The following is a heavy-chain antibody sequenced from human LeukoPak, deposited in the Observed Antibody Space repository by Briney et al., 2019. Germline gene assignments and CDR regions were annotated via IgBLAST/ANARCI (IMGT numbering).Heavy chain of an antibody. J-gene: IGHJ4*02. V-gene: IGHV5-51*01. Sequence: GESLKISCKGSGYSFTSYWIGWVRQMPGKGLEWMGIIYPGDSDTRYSPSFQGQVTISAVKSISTAYLQWSSLKASDTAMYYCARLDYYDSSGYYLDYWGQGTLVTVSS. CDR3: ARLDYYDSSGYYLDY. CDR2: IYPGDSDT. CDR1: GYSFTSYW. D-gene: IGHD3-22*01.